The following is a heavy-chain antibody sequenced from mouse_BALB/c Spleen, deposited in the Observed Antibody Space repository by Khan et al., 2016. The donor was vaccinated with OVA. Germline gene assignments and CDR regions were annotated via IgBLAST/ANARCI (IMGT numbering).Heavy chain of an antibody. CDR1: GYTFSSYW. J-gene: IGHJ2*01. CDR2: ILPGTGSA. V-gene: IGHV1-9*01. Sequence: QVQLQQSGAELMKPGASVKISCKATGYTFSSYWIEWVKQRPGHGLEWIGEILPGTGSANYNEKFKGKATFTADTSSKTAYMHLSSLTSEDSAFYYCARGYFFDYWGQGTTLTVSA. D-gene: IGHD1-1*01. CDR3: ARGYFFDY.